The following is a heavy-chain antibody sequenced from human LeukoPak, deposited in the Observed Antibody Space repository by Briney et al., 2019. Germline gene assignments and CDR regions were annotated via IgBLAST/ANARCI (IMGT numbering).Heavy chain of an antibody. CDR3: ARYCSGGSCLFYYYGMDV. J-gene: IGHJ6*02. CDR1: GFTFSSYW. D-gene: IGHD2-15*01. Sequence: GGSLRLSCAASGFTFSSYWMSWVRQAPGKGLEWVANIKQDGSEKYYVDSVEGRFTISRDNAKNSLFLQMNSLRAEDTAVYYCARYCSGGSCLFYYYGMDVWGQGTTVAVS. V-gene: IGHV3-7*01. CDR2: IKQDGSEK.